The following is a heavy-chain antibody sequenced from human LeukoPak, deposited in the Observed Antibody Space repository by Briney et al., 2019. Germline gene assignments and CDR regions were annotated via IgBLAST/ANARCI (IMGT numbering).Heavy chain of an antibody. V-gene: IGHV4-34*01. Sequence: SETLSLTCAVYGGSFSGYYWSWIRQPPGKGLEWIVEINHSGSTNYNPSLKSRVTISVDTSKNQFSLRLSSVTAADTAVYYCARRSSKRFNWYFDLWGRGTLVTVSS. J-gene: IGHJ2*01. CDR3: ARRSSKRFNWYFDL. CDR2: INHSGST. D-gene: IGHD5-24*01. CDR1: GGSFSGYY.